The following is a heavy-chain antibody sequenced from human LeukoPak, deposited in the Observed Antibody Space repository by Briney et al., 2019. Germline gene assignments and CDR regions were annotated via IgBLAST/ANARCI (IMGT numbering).Heavy chain of an antibody. D-gene: IGHD2-15*01. CDR3: ARGPPVVVVAATPSCGMDV. CDR1: GGSFSGYY. V-gene: IGHV4-34*01. J-gene: IGHJ6*02. CDR2: INHSGST. Sequence: SETLSLTCAVYGGSFSGYYWSWIRQPPGKGLEWIGEINHSGSTNYNPSLKSRGTISVDTSKNQFSLKLSSVTAADTAVYYCARGPPVVVVAATPSCGMDVWGQGTTVTVSS.